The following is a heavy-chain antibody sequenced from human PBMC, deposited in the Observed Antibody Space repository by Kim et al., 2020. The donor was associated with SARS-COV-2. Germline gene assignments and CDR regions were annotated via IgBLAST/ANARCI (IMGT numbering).Heavy chain of an antibody. CDR2: LRRDGAT. CDR1: GFTVSASY. Sequence: GGSLRLSCAASGFTVSASYLSWVRRAPGKGPEWVSILRRDGATHYADSVKGRFTISRDNSKNTLYLQLNSLRADDTAIYYCAREGDYYFDDGGQGTLVTVSS. J-gene: IGHJ4*02. CDR3: AREGDYYFDD. V-gene: IGHV3-53*01.